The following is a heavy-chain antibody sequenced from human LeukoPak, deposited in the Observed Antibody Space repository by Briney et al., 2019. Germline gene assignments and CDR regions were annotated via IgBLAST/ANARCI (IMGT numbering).Heavy chain of an antibody. J-gene: IGHJ4*02. D-gene: IGHD2-2*01. CDR3: ARSGCSSTSCYGRMFPPDY. V-gene: IGHV1-8*03. CDR1: GYTFTSYD. CDR2: MNPNSGNT. Sequence: GASVKVSCKASGYTFTSYDINWVRQATGQGLEWMGWMNPNSGNTGYAQKFQGRVTITRNTSISTAYMELSSLRSEDTAVYYCARSGCSSTSCYGRMFPPDYWGQGTLVTVSS.